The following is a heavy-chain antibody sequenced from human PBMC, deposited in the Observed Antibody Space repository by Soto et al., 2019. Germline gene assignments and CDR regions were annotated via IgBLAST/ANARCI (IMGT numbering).Heavy chain of an antibody. CDR1: GFTFSSYD. CDR3: ARGRYGSGSQHTHTWFDP. Sequence: EVPLVESGGGLVQPGGSLRLSCAASGFTFSSYDMHWVRQATGKGLEWVSAIGKSGDTYYSDSVKGRFTISRENAKNSLYLQMDRLRAGDTAVYYCARGRYGSGSQHTHTWFDPWGQGTLVTVSS. V-gene: IGHV3-13*04. D-gene: IGHD3-10*01. J-gene: IGHJ5*02. CDR2: IGKSGDT.